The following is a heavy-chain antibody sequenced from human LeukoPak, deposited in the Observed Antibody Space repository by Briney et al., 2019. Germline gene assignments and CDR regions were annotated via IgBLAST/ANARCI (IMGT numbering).Heavy chain of an antibody. J-gene: IGHJ5*02. CDR1: GCSISSYY. D-gene: IGHD2-15*01. Sequence: PSETLSLTCTASGCSISSYYWSWIRQPPGKGLEWIGYIYYSGSTKYNPSLMSRVTISVDTTKNQFSLKLSSVTAADTAVYYCARGYCSGGSCYSVYWFDPWGQGTLVTVSS. V-gene: IGHV4-59*01. CDR3: ARGYCSGGSCYSVYWFDP. CDR2: IYYSGST.